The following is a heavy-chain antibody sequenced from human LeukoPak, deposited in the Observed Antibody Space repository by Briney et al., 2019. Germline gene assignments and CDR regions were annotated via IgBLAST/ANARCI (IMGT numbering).Heavy chain of an antibody. V-gene: IGHV4-4*02. CDR1: GVSINSSYW. CDR3: ARVLYRSGWYVDAFDI. Sequence: NASETLSLTCAVSGVSINSSYWWSWVRQPPGKGLEWIGEMYHSGSTNYNPSLKSQVTLSVDKSKNQFSLKLTSVTAADTAVYYCARVLYRSGWYVDAFDIWGQGTMVTVSS. J-gene: IGHJ3*02. D-gene: IGHD6-19*01. CDR2: MYHSGST.